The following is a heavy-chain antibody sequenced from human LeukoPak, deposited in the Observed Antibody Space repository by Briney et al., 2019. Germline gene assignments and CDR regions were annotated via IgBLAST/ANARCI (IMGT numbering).Heavy chain of an antibody. CDR1: GYSFTSYW. CDR3: ATGYCSGGSCYSFDY. CDR2: IDPSDSYT. J-gene: IGHJ4*02. Sequence: GESLKISCKGSGYSFTSYWISWVRQMPGKGLEWMGRIDPSDSYTNYSPSFQGHVTISADKSISIAYLQWSSLKASDTAMYYCATGYCSGGSCYSFDYWGQGTLVTVSS. D-gene: IGHD2-15*01. V-gene: IGHV5-10-1*01.